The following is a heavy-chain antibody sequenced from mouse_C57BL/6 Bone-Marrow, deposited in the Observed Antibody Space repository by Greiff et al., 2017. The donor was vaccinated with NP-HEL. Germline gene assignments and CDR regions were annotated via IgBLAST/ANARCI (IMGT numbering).Heavy chain of an antibody. CDR2: ISDGGSYT. J-gene: IGHJ2*01. D-gene: IGHD1-1*01. CDR3: ARDPDYYGSSFYFDD. V-gene: IGHV5-4*01. Sequence: EVKLVESGGGLVKPGGSLKLSCAASGFTFSSYAMSWVRQTPEKRLEWVATISDGGSYTYYPDNVKGRFTISRDNAKNNLYLQMSHLKSEDTAMYDCARDPDYYGSSFYFDDWGQGTTLTVSS. CDR1: GFTFSSYA.